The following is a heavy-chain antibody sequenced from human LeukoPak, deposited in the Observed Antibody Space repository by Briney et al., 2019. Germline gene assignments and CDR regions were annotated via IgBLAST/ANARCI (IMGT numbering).Heavy chain of an antibody. V-gene: IGHV5-51*01. J-gene: IGHJ4*02. CDR3: ARQQNIVRSTVLDY. Sequence: GESLKISCKGSGYSFTSYCIGWVRQMPGKGLEWMGIIYPGDSDTKYSPSFQGQVTISADKSINTAYLQWGGLKASDTAMYYCARQQNIVRSTVLDYWGQGTLVTVSS. CDR2: IYPGDSDT. CDR1: GYSFTSYC. D-gene: IGHD1-26*01.